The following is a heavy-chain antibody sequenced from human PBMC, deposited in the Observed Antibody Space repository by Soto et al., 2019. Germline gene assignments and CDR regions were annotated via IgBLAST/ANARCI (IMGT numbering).Heavy chain of an antibody. CDR1: GFTFSSFA. J-gene: IGHJ4*02. CDR3: AKAGGVAGPYLSVY. D-gene: IGHD6-19*01. Sequence: GGSLRLSCPPSGFTFSSFAMSWVAKAQGRGLGWVSVFSGRGGSTYYAESVKGRFTISRDNSKNTLYLQMNSLRAEDTAVYYCAKAGGVAGPYLSVYWGQGTLVTVSS. CDR2: FSGRGGST. V-gene: IGHV3-23*01.